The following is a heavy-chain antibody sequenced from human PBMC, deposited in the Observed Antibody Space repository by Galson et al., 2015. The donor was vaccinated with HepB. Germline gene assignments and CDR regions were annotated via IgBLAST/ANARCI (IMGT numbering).Heavy chain of an antibody. J-gene: IGHJ4*02. CDR3: ATGGGYSGYDLHKY. D-gene: IGHD5-12*01. Sequence: SVTVSCKVSGSTLTELSMHWVRQAPGKGLEWMGGFDPEDGETIYAQKFQGRVTMTEDTSTDTAYMELSSLRSEDTAVYYCATGGGYSGYDLHKYWGQGTLVTVSS. V-gene: IGHV1-24*01. CDR2: FDPEDGET. CDR1: GSTLTELS.